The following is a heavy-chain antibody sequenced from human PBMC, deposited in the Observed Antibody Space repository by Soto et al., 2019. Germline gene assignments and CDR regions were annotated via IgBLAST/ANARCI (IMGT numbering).Heavy chain of an antibody. Sequence: GGSLRLSCAASGFTFSSYSMNWVRQAPGKGLEWVSSISSSSSYIYYADSVKGRFTISRDNAKNSLYLQMNSLRAEDTAVYYCARDRWYCSGGSCYTALEKQGYYYYGMDVWGQGTTVTVSS. CDR1: GFTFSSYS. CDR3: ARDRWYCSGGSCYTALEKQGYYYYGMDV. V-gene: IGHV3-21*01. CDR2: ISSSSSYI. D-gene: IGHD2-15*01. J-gene: IGHJ6*02.